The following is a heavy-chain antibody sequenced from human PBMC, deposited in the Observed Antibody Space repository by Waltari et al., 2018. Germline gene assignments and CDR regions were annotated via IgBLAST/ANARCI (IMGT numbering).Heavy chain of an antibody. CDR1: GGSISSSSYY. D-gene: IGHD3-22*01. V-gene: IGHV4-39*07. Sequence: QLQLQESGPGLVKPSETLSLTCTVSGGSISSSSYYWGWIRQPPGKGLEWIGSIYYSGRTYYNPSLKSRVTISVDTSKNQFSLKLSSVTAADTAVYYCARDRTYDSSGYYDYWGQGTLVTVSS. CDR3: ARDRTYDSSGYYDY. CDR2: IYYSGRT. J-gene: IGHJ4*02.